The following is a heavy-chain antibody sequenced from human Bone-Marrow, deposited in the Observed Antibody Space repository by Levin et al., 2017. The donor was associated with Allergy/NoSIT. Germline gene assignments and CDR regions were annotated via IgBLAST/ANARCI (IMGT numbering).Heavy chain of an antibody. V-gene: IGHV4-38-2*02. CDR3: ARARWGPDVFDF. CDR2: IFQSGSV. CDR1: AFSSRSPFY. D-gene: IGHD7-27*01. J-gene: IGHJ3*01. Sequence: NPSETLSLTCTVSAFSSRSPFYWGWIRQTPGKGLEWIGQIFQSGSVYYNPSLKSRVTISVDTSRNRFSLRLDSVTASDTAMYYCARARWGPDVFDFWGPGKLVTVSS.